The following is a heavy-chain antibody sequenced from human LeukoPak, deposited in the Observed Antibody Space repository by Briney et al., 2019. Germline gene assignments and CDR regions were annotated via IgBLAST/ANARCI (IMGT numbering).Heavy chain of an antibody. CDR2: INPNSGGT. V-gene: IGHV1-2*02. Sequence: ASVKVSCKASGYTFTGYYMHWVRQAPGQGLEWMGWINPNSGGTNYAQKFQGRVTMIRDTSISTAYMELSRLRSDDTAVYYCARVGSSYGDYLDYWGQGTLVTVSS. J-gene: IGHJ4*02. D-gene: IGHD4-17*01. CDR3: ARVGSSYGDYLDY. CDR1: GYTFTGYY.